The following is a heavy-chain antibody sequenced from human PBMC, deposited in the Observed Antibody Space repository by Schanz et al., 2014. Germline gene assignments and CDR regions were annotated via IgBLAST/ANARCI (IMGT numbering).Heavy chain of an antibody. CDR3: ARGSPENMIRGELDY. V-gene: IGHV1-46*03. CDR1: GYTLSAYS. CDR2: VNPSVRGT. D-gene: IGHD3-10*01. Sequence: QVLQVQSGSELKKPGASVKVSCKASGYTLSAYSLHWVRQAPGQGLEWMGIVNPSVRGTHFAREFQGRVTVTSDTSTSTVYMELSGLRSEDTAVYYCARGSPENMIRGELDYWGQGTLVTVSS. J-gene: IGHJ4*02.